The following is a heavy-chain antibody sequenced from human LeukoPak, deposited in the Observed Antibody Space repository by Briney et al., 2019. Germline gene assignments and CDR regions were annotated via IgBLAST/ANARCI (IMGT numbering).Heavy chain of an antibody. Sequence: ASVKISCKVSGYTFTDYYMHWGQQAPGKGLEWMGLVDPEDGETIYAEKFQGRVTITADTSTDTAYMELSSLRSEDTAVYYCATGAVAGLYYFDYWGQGTLVTVSS. V-gene: IGHV1-69-2*01. CDR2: VDPEDGET. J-gene: IGHJ4*02. D-gene: IGHD6-19*01. CDR3: ATGAVAGLYYFDY. CDR1: GYTFTDYY.